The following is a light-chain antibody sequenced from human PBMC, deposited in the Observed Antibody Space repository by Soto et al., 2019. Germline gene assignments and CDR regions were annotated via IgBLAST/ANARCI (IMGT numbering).Light chain of an antibody. Sequence: LAVSRRRIAILCFRASQSVSSNLAWYQQKPGQAPRLLIYGASTRATGIPARFSGRGSGTDFTLTITSLQSEDFAVYYCQQYNNWPPITFGQGTRLEIK. J-gene: IGKJ5*01. CDR2: GAS. V-gene: IGKV3-15*01. CDR3: QQYNNWPPIT. CDR1: QSVSSN.